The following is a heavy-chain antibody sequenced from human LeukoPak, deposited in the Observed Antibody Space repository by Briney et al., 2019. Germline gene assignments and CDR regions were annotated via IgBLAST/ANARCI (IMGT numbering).Heavy chain of an antibody. CDR2: IYHSGST. J-gene: IGHJ4*02. CDR3: AREDWNHAFDI. Sequence: SETLSLTCAVSGGSISSGGYSWSWIRQPPGKGLEWIGCIYHSGSTYYNPSLKSRVTISVDRSKNQFSLKLSSATAADTAVYYCAREDWNHAFDIWGQGTLVTVSS. CDR1: GGSISSGGYS. V-gene: IGHV4-30-2*01. D-gene: IGHD1-1*01.